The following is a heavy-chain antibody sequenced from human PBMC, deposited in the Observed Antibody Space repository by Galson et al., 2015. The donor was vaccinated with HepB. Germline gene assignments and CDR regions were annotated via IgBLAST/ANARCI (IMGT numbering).Heavy chain of an antibody. V-gene: IGHV3-30*03. D-gene: IGHD1-7*01. CDR2: ISHDGSDK. J-gene: IGHJ4*02. CDR3: AREDNWNYWVY. Sequence: SLRLSCAASGFTFANYGLHWVRQAPGKGLEWVAIISHDGSDKKYADSVKGRFAVSRDNSKNTLYLQLHSVRTEDTAVYYCAREDNWNYWVYWGQGTLVTVSS. CDR1: GFTFANYG.